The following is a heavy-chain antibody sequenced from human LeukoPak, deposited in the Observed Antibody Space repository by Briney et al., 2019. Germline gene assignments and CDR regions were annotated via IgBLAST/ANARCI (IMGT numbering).Heavy chain of an antibody. J-gene: IGHJ5*02. CDR2: ITGSGGNT. CDR1: GFAFSSYA. Sequence: GGSLRLSCAASGFAFSSYAMSWVRQAPGKGLEWVSTITGSGGNTYYADSVKGRFTISRASSKNTLYLQMNSLRAEDTALYYCAKDRITGTTGWFDPWGQGTLVTVSS. CDR3: AKDRITGTTGWFDP. D-gene: IGHD1-7*01. V-gene: IGHV3-23*01.